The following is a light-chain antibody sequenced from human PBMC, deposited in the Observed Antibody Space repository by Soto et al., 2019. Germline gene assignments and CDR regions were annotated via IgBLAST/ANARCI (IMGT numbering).Light chain of an antibody. CDR2: SNN. Sequence: QSVLTQPPSASGTPGQRVTISCSGSSSNIGSNTVNWYQQLPGTAPKLLIYSNNQRTSGVPDRFSGSKSGTSASLGISGLQSEDESDYYCAAWDDSLNGVVFGGGTKLTV. CDR3: AAWDDSLNGVV. CDR1: SSNIGSNT. V-gene: IGLV1-44*01. J-gene: IGLJ2*01.